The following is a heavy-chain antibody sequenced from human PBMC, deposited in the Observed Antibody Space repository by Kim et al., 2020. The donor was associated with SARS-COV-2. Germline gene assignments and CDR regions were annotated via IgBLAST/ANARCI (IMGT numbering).Heavy chain of an antibody. D-gene: IGHD3-9*01. Sequence: GGSLRLSCAASGFTFSNAWMRWVRQAPGKGLEWVARIKSKTDGRSTAYAATVQCRFTISSYDTKNKLHLHMNSLKTKETAVYYSTTLLRYFDWLAVEYYYSGMVVGGQGTTVTVSS. CDR3: TTLLRYFDWLAVEYYYSGMVV. J-gene: IGHJ6*02. CDR2: IKSKTDGRST. V-gene: IGHV3-15*01. CDR1: GFTFSNAW.